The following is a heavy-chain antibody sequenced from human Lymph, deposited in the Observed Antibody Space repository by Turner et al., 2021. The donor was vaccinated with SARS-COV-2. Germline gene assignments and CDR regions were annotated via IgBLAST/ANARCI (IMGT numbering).Heavy chain of an antibody. CDR2: IYYRGST. CDR3: ARETVNNWVEP. J-gene: IGHJ5*02. V-gene: IGHV4-59*01. Sequence: QVRLRVSGPSLLNLLETLSLTCTVSGGSMNSNYWSWIRQPPGKRLEWIGYIYYRGSTNYNPSLKSRVTISVDTSKNQLSLKLTSVTDADTAIYYCARETVNNWVEPWGQGTLVTVSS. D-gene: IGHD2-21*02. CDR1: GGSMNSNY.